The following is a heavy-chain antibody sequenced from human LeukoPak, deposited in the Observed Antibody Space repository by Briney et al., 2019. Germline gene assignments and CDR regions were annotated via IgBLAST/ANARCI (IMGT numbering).Heavy chain of an antibody. V-gene: IGHV1-69*04. CDR2: IIPILGIA. CDR1: GGTSSSHA. D-gene: IGHD1-26*01. CDR3: APLALGATPG. J-gene: IGHJ4*02. Sequence: ASVKVSCKASGGTSSSHAISWVRQAPGQGLEWMGRIIPILGIANYAQKFQGRVTITADKSTSTAYMELSSLRSEDTAVYYCAPLALGATPGWGQGTLVTVSS.